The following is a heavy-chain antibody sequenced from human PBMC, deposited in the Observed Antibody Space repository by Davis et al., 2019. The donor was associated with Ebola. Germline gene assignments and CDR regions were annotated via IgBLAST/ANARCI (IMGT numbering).Heavy chain of an antibody. V-gene: IGHV3-30*03. D-gene: IGHD4-23*01. J-gene: IGHJ4*02. Sequence: PGGSLRLSCAASGFTFSSYGMHWVRQAPGKGLEWVAVISYDGSNKYYADSVKGRFTISRDNSKNTLYLQMNSLRDEDTAVYYCARDSTTVVSQKQFDYWGQGTLVTVSS. CDR3: ARDSTTVVSQKQFDY. CDR1: GFTFSSYG. CDR2: ISYDGSNK.